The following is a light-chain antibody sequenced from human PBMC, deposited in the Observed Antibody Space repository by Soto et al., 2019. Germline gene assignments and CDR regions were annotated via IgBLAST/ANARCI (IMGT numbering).Light chain of an antibody. CDR1: QGISSY. V-gene: IGKV1-9*01. CDR2: AAS. Sequence: IQLTQSPSSLSASVGDRVTITCRASQGISSYLGWYQQKPGKAPELLIYAASTLQSGVPSRFSGSGSGTDFTLTISCLQSEDFAVYFCQQYDDWLRLTFGGGTRVDIK. CDR3: QQYDDWLRLT. J-gene: IGKJ4*01.